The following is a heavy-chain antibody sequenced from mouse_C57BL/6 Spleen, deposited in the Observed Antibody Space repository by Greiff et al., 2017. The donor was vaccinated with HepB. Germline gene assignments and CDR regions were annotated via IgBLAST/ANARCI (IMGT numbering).Heavy chain of an antibody. CDR2: INPGSGGT. CDR1: GYAFTNYL. J-gene: IGHJ4*01. CDR3: AREGRGDYYAMDY. V-gene: IGHV1-54*01. Sequence: QVQLQQSGAELVRPGPSVKVSCKASGYAFTNYLIEWVKQRPGQGLEWIGVINPGSGGTNYNEKFKGKATLTADKSSSTAYMQLSSLTSEDSAVYFCAREGRGDYYAMDYWGQGTSVTVSS.